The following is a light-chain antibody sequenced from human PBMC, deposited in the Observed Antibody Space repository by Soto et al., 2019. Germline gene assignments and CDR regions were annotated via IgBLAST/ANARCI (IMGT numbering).Light chain of an antibody. J-gene: IGKJ3*01. V-gene: IGKV4-1*01. CDR1: QSVLYSSNNKNY. CDR3: QQYYNIPFT. Sequence: DIVTTQSPDSLAVSLGERATINCKSSQSVLYSSNNKNYLAWYQQKPGQPPKLLIYWASTRESGVPDRFSGSGSGTDFTLTISSLQAEDVAVYYCQQYYNIPFTFGPGTKVDLK. CDR2: WAS.